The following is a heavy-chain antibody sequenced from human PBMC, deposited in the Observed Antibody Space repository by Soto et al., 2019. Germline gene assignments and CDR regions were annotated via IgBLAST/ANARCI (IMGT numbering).Heavy chain of an antibody. CDR2: IDSSGST. CDR1: GVSISFYY. D-gene: IGHD6-13*01. CDR3: AREGYSSRWNPIDY. Sequence: TLSLTCTVSGVSISFYYWSWIRQPPGKGLEWIAYIDSSGSTKYNPSLKGRVTISLDTSRNQLSLKLNSVTAADTAVYYCAREGYSSRWNPIDYWGQGTQVTVSS. V-gene: IGHV4-59*01. J-gene: IGHJ4*02.